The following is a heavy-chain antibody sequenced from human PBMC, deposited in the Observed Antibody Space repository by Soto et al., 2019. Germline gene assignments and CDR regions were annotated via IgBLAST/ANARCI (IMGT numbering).Heavy chain of an antibody. Sequence: QVQLVQSGAEVKKPGASVKVSCKASGYTFPSYGISWVRQAPGQGLEWMGWISAYNGNTNYAQKRQGRFTMTTDTSTSTAYMELRRRRSDDTAVYYCARGAYYDSITAFDIWGQGTMVTVSS. J-gene: IGHJ3*02. CDR3: ARGAYYDSITAFDI. CDR1: GYTFPSYG. V-gene: IGHV1-18*01. CDR2: ISAYNGNT. D-gene: IGHD3-22*01.